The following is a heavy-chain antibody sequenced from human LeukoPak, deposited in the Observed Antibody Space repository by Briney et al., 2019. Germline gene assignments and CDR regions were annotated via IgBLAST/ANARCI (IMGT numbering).Heavy chain of an antibody. D-gene: IGHD3-9*01. CDR1: GGSISGHY. V-gene: IGHV4-59*11. Sequence: SETLSLTCTVSGGSISGHYWSWIRQPPGKGLEWIAYIYNSVTTNYNPSLKSRVTISVDTSKNQISLKLSSVTAADTAVYYCAREGHYDILTGYSLGDYWGQGTLVTVSS. CDR2: IYNSVTT. J-gene: IGHJ4*02. CDR3: AREGHYDILTGYSLGDY.